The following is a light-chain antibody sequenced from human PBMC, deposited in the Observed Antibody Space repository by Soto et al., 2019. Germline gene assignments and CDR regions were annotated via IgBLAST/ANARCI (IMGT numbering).Light chain of an antibody. J-gene: IGLJ3*02. Sequence: QPVLTQSSSASASLGSSVKLTCTLSSGHSSYIIAWHQQQPGKAPRYLMKLEGSGSYNKGSGVPDRFSGSSSVADRYLTISNLQVEDEADYFCETWDSNTHTVFGGGTKLTVL. CDR1: SGHSSYI. CDR2: LEGSGSY. V-gene: IGLV4-60*02. CDR3: ETWDSNTHTV.